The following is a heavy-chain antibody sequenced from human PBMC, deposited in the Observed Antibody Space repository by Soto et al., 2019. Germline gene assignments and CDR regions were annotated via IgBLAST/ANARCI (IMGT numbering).Heavy chain of an antibody. CDR3: ARDLVSRGSLVDY. CDR2: ISNNTKSI. D-gene: IGHD3-16*02. V-gene: IGHV3-48*04. Sequence: GGSLRLSCAASGFTFSGYNMNWVRQAPGKGLQWVSYISNNTKSIYYADYVKGRFTISRDNAKSSLYLQMNSLRAEDTALYYCARDLVSRGSLVDYWGRGTLVTVSS. CDR1: GFTFSGYN. J-gene: IGHJ4*02.